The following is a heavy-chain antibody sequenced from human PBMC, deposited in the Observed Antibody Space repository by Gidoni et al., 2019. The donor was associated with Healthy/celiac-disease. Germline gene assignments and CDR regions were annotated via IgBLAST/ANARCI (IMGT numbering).Heavy chain of an antibody. D-gene: IGHD3-3*01. V-gene: IGHV1-69*01. Sequence: QVQLVQSGAEVKKPGSSVKVSCKASGGTFSSYAISWVRQAPGQGLEWMGGIIPIFGTANYAQKFQGRVTITADESTSTAYMELSSLRSEDTAVYYCARREEPPLRFLEWSDYYYYGMDVWGQGTTVTVSS. CDR2: IIPIFGTA. CDR1: GGTFSSYA. CDR3: ARREEPPLRFLEWSDYYYYGMDV. J-gene: IGHJ6*02.